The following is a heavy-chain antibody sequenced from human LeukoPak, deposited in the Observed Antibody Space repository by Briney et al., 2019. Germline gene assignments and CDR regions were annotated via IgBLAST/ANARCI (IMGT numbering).Heavy chain of an antibody. D-gene: IGHD3-10*01. Sequence: SETLSLTCTVSGGSISSYYWSWIRQPPGKGLEWIGYIYYSGSTNYNPSLKSRVTISVDTSKNQFSLKLSSVTAADTAVYYCARTNGSGSYPYYFDYWGQGTLVTVSS. J-gene: IGHJ4*02. CDR1: GGSISSYY. CDR2: IYYSGST. V-gene: IGHV4-59*08. CDR3: ARTNGSGSYPYYFDY.